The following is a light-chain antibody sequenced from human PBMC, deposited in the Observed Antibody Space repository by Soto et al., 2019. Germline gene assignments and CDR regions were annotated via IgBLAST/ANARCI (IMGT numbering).Light chain of an antibody. V-gene: IGKV3D-15*01. CDR1: QSVSSN. J-gene: IGKJ1*01. CDR2: DIS. CDR3: QRTYNAPLT. Sequence: EIVMTQSPATLSVSPGERATLSCRASQSVSSNLAWYQQKPGQAPSLLIYDISARATGIPTRFSGSGSGTDFTLTISSLQPEDVATYYGQRTYNAPLTFGQGTKVDIK.